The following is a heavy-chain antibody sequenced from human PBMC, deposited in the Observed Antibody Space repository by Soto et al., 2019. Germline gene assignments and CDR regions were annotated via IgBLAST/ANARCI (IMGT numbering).Heavy chain of an antibody. V-gene: IGHV3-66*01. D-gene: IGHD7-27*01. Sequence: EVRLVESGGDLVQPGESLRLSCAASGFSVSVNYMSWVRQAPGKGLELVSVIYAGGNTYYADSVKGRFTISRDKSTNTLSLQINDLRAEDTAVYFCARVLSRLTPGVHWFDPWGQGTLVTVSS. J-gene: IGHJ5*02. CDR1: GFSVSVNY. CDR2: IYAGGNT. CDR3: ARVLSRLTPGVHWFDP.